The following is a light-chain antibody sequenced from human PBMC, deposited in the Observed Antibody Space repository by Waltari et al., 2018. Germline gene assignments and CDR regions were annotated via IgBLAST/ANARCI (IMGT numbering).Light chain of an antibody. V-gene: IGLV1-40*01. CDR3: QSYDRSLSVV. J-gene: IGLJ2*01. Sequence: QSALTQPPSVSGAPGQRVTISCTGSGSNIGAGYDVHWYQQFPGTVPKLPLSGNNHRPSGFPDRFSASKTGTSASLAITGLQAEDEADYYCQSYDRSLSVVFGGGTKLTVL. CDR2: GNN. CDR1: GSNIGAGYD.